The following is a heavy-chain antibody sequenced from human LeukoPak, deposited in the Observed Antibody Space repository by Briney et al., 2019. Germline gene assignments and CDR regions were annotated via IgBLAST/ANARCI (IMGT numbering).Heavy chain of an antibody. Sequence: GGSLRLSCAASGFTFSSYAMSWVRQAPGKGLEWVSATSSSDAGTYYADSVKGRFTISRDNSKNTLYLQMNSLRAEDTAVYYCAKSGYNRFDYWGQGTLVTVSS. J-gene: IGHJ4*02. V-gene: IGHV3-23*01. D-gene: IGHD5-24*01. CDR3: AKSGYNRFDY. CDR1: GFTFSSYA. CDR2: TSSSDAGT.